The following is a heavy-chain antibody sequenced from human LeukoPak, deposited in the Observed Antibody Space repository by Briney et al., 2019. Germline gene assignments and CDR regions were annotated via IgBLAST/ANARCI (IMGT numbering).Heavy chain of an antibody. J-gene: IGHJ6*03. CDR1: GDSISSSSYY. V-gene: IGHV4-39*01. Sequence: PSETLSLTCTVSGDSISSSSYYWPWVRQPPGKGLEWIGSIYYSGITYYNPSLKSRVTISVDTSENQFSLKLNSVTAADTAIYYCARLRYSKPIYYYMDVWGKGTTVTVSS. CDR3: ARLRYSKPIYYYMDV. D-gene: IGHD4-11*01. CDR2: IYYSGIT.